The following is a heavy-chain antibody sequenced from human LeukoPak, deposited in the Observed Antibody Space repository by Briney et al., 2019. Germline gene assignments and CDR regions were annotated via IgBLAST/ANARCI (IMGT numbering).Heavy chain of an antibody. J-gene: IGHJ4*02. CDR3: ARDDRSSWDFDY. CDR2: IYHSGST. V-gene: IGHV4-38-2*02. D-gene: IGHD6-13*01. Sequence: SETLSLTCAVSASSTSSDYYWGWIRQPPGKGLEWIGSIYHSGSTYYNPSLKSRVTISVDTSKNQFSLKVSSVTVADTAVYYCARDDRSSWDFDYWGQGTLVTVSS. CDR1: ASSTSSDYY.